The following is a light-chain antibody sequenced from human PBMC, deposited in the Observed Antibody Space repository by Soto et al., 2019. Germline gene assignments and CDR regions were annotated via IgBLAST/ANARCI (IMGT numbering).Light chain of an antibody. CDR1: QSVTSSY. V-gene: IGKV3-20*01. Sequence: EIVLTQSPGTLSLSPGERATLSCRASQSVTSSYLAWYQQKPGQAPRLLIYGASIRATGIPARFSGSGSRTDITLTISRLEPEDFAVYYCQQDGSSHTFGGGTKVEIK. CDR3: QQDGSSHT. CDR2: GAS. J-gene: IGKJ4*01.